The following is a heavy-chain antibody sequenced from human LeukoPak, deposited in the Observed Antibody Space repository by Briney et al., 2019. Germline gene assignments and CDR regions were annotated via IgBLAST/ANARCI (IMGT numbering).Heavy chain of an antibody. D-gene: IGHD3-10*01. CDR1: GFSISSGYY. J-gene: IGHJ6*04. Sequence: SETLSLTCAVSGFSISSGYYWGWIRQPPGKGLEWIGSMSHNRGTYYNSSLKSRVTISMDTSKNQFSLRLSSVTAADTAVYYCAGYYASGVSAYDYFGMDVWGKGTRSPSPQ. CDR3: AGYYASGVSAYDYFGMDV. CDR2: MSHNRGT. V-gene: IGHV4-38-2*01.